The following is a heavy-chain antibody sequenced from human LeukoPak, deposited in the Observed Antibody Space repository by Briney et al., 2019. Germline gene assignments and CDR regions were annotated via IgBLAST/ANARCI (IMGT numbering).Heavy chain of an antibody. CDR1: GFTFDEFG. CDR3: ARDRMSRAPTYFHH. CDR2: VSGDGGRT. Sequence: GGSLRLSCAASGFTFDEFGMHWVRQAPGKGLEWVSFVSGDGGRTDYADSVKGRFTISRDNRKNSPYLQMDSLTAEDTAFYFCARDRMSRAPTYFHHWGQGTLVTVSA. D-gene: IGHD2-2*01. J-gene: IGHJ1*01. V-gene: IGHV3-43*02.